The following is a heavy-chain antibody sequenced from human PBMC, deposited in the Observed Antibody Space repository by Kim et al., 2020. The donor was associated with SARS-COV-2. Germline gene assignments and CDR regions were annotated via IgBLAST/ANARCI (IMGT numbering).Heavy chain of an antibody. D-gene: IGHD3-10*01. CDR3: ASNRIYYGSGSYILDY. CDR1: GFTFSSYG. CDR2: ISYDGSNK. Sequence: GGSLRLSCAASGFTFSSYGMHWVRQAPGKGLEWVAVISYDGSNKYYADSVKGRFTISRDNSKNTLYLQMNSLRAEDTAVYYCASNRIYYGSGSYILDYWG. J-gene: IGHJ4*01. V-gene: IGHV3-30*03.